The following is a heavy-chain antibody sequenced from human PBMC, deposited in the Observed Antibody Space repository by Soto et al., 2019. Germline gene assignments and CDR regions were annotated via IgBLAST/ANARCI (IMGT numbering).Heavy chain of an antibody. CDR3: ARDRSGVAISWYFDL. D-gene: IGHD5-12*01. V-gene: IGHV1-3*01. CDR2: INAGNNKT. J-gene: IGHJ2*01. Sequence: ASVKVSCKASGLTFTGYAIHWVRQAPGQRLEWMGWINAGNNKTKYSQKFQGRVTITRDTSATTAYMELSSLRSEDTAVYYCARDRSGVAISWYFDLWGRGTLVTVSS. CDR1: GLTFTGYA.